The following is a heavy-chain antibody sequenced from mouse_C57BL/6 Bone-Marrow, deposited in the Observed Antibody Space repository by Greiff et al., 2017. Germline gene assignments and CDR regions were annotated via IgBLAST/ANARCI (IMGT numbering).Heavy chain of an antibody. Sequence: QVQLQQSGAELVRPGASVTLSCKASGYTFTDYEMHWVKQTPVHGLEWIGAIDPETGGTAYNQKFKGKAILTADKSSSTAYMELRSLTSEDSAVYYCTSGGPYYSNWLDYWGQGTTLTVSS. J-gene: IGHJ2*01. CDR2: IDPETGGT. CDR3: TSGGPYYSNWLDY. CDR1: GYTFTDYE. D-gene: IGHD2-5*01. V-gene: IGHV1-15*01.